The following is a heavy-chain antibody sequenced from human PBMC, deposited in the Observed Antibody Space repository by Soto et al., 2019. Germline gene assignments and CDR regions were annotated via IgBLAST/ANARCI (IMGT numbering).Heavy chain of an antibody. V-gene: IGHV1-69*13. Sequence: ASVKVSCKASGGTFSSYALSWVRQAPGQGLEWMGGIIPIFGTANYAQKFQGRVTITADESTSTAYMELSSLRSEDTAVYYCARESWGYCSGGSCQKTPYGMDVWGQGTTVTVSS. CDR3: ARESWGYCSGGSCQKTPYGMDV. J-gene: IGHJ6*02. CDR1: GGTFSSYA. CDR2: IIPIFGTA. D-gene: IGHD2-15*01.